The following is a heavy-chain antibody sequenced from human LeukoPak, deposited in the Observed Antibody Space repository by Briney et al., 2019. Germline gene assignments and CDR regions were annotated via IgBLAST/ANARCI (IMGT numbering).Heavy chain of an antibody. Sequence: GGSLRLSCAASGFTFSSYEMNWVRQAPGKGLEWVSYISSSGSTIYYADSVKGRFTISRDNAKNSLYLQMNSLRAEDTAVYYCAVATIKDYFDYWGQGTLVTVSS. V-gene: IGHV3-48*03. CDR3: AVATIKDYFDY. CDR2: ISSSGSTI. J-gene: IGHJ4*02. D-gene: IGHD5-24*01. CDR1: GFTFSSYE.